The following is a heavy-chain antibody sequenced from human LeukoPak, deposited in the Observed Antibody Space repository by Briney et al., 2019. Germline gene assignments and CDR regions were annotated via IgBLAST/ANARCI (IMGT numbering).Heavy chain of an antibody. CDR3: ARLQRITIFGVVMRAFDY. CDR1: GGSISSSSYY. J-gene: IGHJ4*02. V-gene: IGHV4-39*01. D-gene: IGHD3-3*01. CDR2: IYYSGST. Sequence: PSETLSLTCTVSGGSISSSSYYWGWIRQPPGKGLEWIGSIYYSGSTYYNPSLKSRVTISVDTSENQFSLKLSSVTAADTAVYYCARLQRITIFGVVMRAFDYWGQGTLVTVSS.